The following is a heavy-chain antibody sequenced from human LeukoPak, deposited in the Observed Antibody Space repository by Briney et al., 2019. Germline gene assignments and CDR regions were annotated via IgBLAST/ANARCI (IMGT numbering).Heavy chain of an antibody. V-gene: IGHV3-33*01. Sequence: GRSLRLSCAASGFTFSNYGMHWVRQAPGKGLEWVAIIWYDGSNKYYADSVKGRFTISRDNSKNTLYLQMNSLRAEDTAVYHCARDGGYGGNPNDAFDMWGQGTMVTVSS. CDR3: ARDGGYGGNPNDAFDM. D-gene: IGHD4-23*01. CDR1: GFTFSNYG. CDR2: IWYDGSNK. J-gene: IGHJ3*02.